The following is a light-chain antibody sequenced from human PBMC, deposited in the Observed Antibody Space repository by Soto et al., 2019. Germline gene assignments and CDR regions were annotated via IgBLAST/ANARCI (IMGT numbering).Light chain of an antibody. V-gene: IGLV2-14*03. CDR1: SSDVAAYNY. CDR3: SSYTSGGNYF. CDR2: DVS. J-gene: IGLJ1*01. Sequence: LTQPASVSGSPGQSITISCTGTSSDVAAYNYVSWYQQHPGKAPKLMVYDVSNRPSGVSNRFSGSKSGNTASLTISGLQAEDEADYYCSSYTSGGNYFFGTGTKVTVL.